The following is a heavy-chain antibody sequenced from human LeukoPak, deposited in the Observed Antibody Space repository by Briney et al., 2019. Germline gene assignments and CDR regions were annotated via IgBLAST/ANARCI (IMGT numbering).Heavy chain of an antibody. CDR2: INHSGST. J-gene: IGHJ3*02. CDR1: GGSFSGYY. D-gene: IGHD3-10*01. Sequence: SETLSFTCAVYGGSFSGYYWSWNRQPPGKGLEWIGEINHSGSTNYNPSLKSRVTISVDTSKNQFSLKLSSVTAADTAVYYCARECLLGEFDAFDIWGQGTMVTVSS. CDR3: ARECLLGEFDAFDI. V-gene: IGHV4-34*01.